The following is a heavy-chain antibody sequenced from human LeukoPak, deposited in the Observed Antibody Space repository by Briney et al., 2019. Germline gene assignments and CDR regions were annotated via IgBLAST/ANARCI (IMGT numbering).Heavy chain of an antibody. V-gene: IGHV4-59*01. CDR3: XGAALTNQYTSGAFHH. CDR2: ISNSGTN. Sequence: PSETLSLTCAVSGSSITSYYWSWIRQPPGKGLEWIGDISNSGTNNYKPSLKSRVTISVDTSKKQYSLRNKSLTAADTAVYFCXGAALTNQYTSGAFHHWGQGTLVTVSS. J-gene: IGHJ1*01. D-gene: IGHD3-10*01. CDR1: GSSITSYY.